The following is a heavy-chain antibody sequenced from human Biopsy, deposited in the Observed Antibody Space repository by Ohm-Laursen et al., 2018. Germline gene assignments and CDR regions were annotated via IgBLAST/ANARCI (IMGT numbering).Heavy chain of an antibody. J-gene: IGHJ5*02. V-gene: IGHV4-39*01. CDR2: IFYRGGT. CDR1: GGAISNNNYY. CDR3: ARDYDTSGYYYVS. D-gene: IGHD3-22*01. Sequence: SDTLSLTCTVSGGAISNNNYYWGWIRQPPGKGLEWIGSIFYRGGTHYKPSLKSRVNISADTSKNQFSLNLNSVTAADTAVYYCARDYDTSGYYYVSWGQGTLVTVSS.